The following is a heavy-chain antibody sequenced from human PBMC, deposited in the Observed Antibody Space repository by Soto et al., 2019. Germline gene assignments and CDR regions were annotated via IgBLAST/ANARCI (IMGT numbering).Heavy chain of an antibody. CDR3: ARYGYYRYYYGMDV. CDR2: ISAYNGNT. D-gene: IGHD3-3*01. J-gene: IGHJ6*02. V-gene: IGHV1-18*01. CDR1: GYTFTSYG. Sequence: QVQLVQSGAEVKKPGASVKVSCKASGYTFTSYGISWVRQAPGQGLEWMGWISAYNGNTKYSQKFQGRVTITRDTSASTAYMELSSLRSEDTAVYYCARYGYYRYYYGMDVWGQGTTVTVSS.